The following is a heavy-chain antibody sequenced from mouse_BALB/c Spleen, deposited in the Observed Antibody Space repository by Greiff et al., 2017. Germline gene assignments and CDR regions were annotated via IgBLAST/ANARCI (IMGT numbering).Heavy chain of an antibody. CDR2: IYPSDSYT. CDR1: GYTFTSYW. V-gene: IGHV1-69*02. J-gene: IGHJ3*01. Sequence: VQLQQPGAELVRPGASVKLSCKASGYTFTSYWINWVKQRPGQGLEWIGNIYPSDSYTNYNQKFKDKATLTVAKSSSTAYMQLSSPTSDDSAVYYCTNSLPATTWFAYWGQGTLVTVSA. CDR3: TNSLPATTWFAY. D-gene: IGHD1-2*01.